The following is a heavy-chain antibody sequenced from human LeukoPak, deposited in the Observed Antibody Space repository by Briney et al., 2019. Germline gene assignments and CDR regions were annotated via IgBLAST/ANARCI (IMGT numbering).Heavy chain of an antibody. CDR3: ARNPYGSGIDS. CDR1: GGSISSGGYY. V-gene: IGHV4-30-2*01. J-gene: IGHJ4*02. D-gene: IGHD3-10*01. CDR2: IYHSGST. Sequence: PSQTLSLTCTVSGGSISSGGYYWSWIRQPPEKGLEWIGYIYHSGSTYYNPSLKSRVTISVDRSKNQFSLKLSSVTAADTAMYYCARNPYGSGIDSWGQGTLVTVSS.